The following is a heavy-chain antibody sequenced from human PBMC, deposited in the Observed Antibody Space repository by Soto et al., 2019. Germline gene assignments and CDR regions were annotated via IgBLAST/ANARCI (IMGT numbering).Heavy chain of an antibody. CDR1: GFTFSSFA. Sequence: SLRLSCAASGFTFSSFAMHWVLQAPGKGLEWVAFISYDGSKTYYADSVKGRFTISRDNSKNTVYLQMNSLRAEDTAVYYCAKGGYYDMLTGIGPFDYWGQGTLVTVSS. CDR3: AKGGYYDMLTGIGPFDY. J-gene: IGHJ4*02. CDR2: ISYDGSKT. V-gene: IGHV3-30*18. D-gene: IGHD3-9*01.